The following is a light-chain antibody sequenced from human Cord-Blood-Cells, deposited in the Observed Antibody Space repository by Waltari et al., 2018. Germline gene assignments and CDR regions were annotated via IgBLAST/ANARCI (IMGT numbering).Light chain of an antibody. V-gene: IGLV2-23*03. CDR3: CSYAGSSTFVV. Sequence: QSALTQPASVSGSPGQSIPIPCTGTSSGVGSYNLVSWYQQHPGKAPKLMIYEGSKRPSGVSNRFSGSKSGNTASLTISGLQAEDEADYYCCSYAGSSTFVVFGGGTKLTVL. CDR1: SSGVGSYNL. CDR2: EGS. J-gene: IGLJ2*01.